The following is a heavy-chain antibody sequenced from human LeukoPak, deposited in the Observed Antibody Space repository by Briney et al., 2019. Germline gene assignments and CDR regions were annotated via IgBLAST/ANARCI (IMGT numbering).Heavy chain of an antibody. Sequence: PGESLRLSCAASGFTFSSYAMSWVRQAPGKGLEWVSGISGSGGSTYYADSVKGRFTISRDNSKNTLYLQMNSLRAEDTAVYYCARDRTDDYGDTGGFDYWGQGTLVTVSS. V-gene: IGHV3-23*01. D-gene: IGHD4-17*01. CDR2: ISGSGGST. J-gene: IGHJ4*02. CDR1: GFTFSSYA. CDR3: ARDRTDDYGDTGGFDY.